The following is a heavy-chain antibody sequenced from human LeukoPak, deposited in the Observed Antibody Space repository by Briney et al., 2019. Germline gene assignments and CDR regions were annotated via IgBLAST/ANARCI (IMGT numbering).Heavy chain of an antibody. Sequence: ASVKVSCKASGYTFTGYYMHWVRQAPGQGLEWMGWINPNSGGTNYAQKFQGRVTMTRDTSISTAYMELSRLRSDDTAVYYCAREVVVRFHGGDDYWGQGTLVTVSS. CDR1: GYTFTGYY. D-gene: IGHD3-22*01. J-gene: IGHJ4*02. V-gene: IGHV1-2*02. CDR2: INPNSGGT. CDR3: AREVVVRFHGGDDY.